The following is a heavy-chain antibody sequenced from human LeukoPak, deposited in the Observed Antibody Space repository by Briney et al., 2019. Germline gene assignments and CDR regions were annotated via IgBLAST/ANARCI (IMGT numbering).Heavy chain of an antibody. D-gene: IGHD3-22*01. Sequence: SQTLSLTCTVSGASISSGGYYWSWIRQHPGKGPEWIAYIYYTGNTYYNPSLKSRLTISVDTSKNQFSLKLSSVTAADTAVYYCARDPLDSRSWASRAFDIWGQGTMVTVSS. V-gene: IGHV4-31*03. CDR1: GASISSGGYY. J-gene: IGHJ3*02. CDR3: ARDPLDSRSWASRAFDI. CDR2: IYYTGNT.